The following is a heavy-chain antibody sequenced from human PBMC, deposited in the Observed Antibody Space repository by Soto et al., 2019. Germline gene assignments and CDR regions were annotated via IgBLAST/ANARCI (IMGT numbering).Heavy chain of an antibody. CDR1: VYSYTSNG. CDR2: ISDYNGNS. J-gene: IGHJ3*02. Sequence: ARVKFPGTASVYSYTSNGIIWVRQAPGKGLEWMGWISDYNGNSNYAQKLQGRVTMTTDTSTSTAYMELRSLRSDDTAVYYCARDPGLNGYTSDAFDIWGQGTMVTVSS. CDR3: ARDPGLNGYTSDAFDI. V-gene: IGHV1-18*01. D-gene: IGHD5-12*01.